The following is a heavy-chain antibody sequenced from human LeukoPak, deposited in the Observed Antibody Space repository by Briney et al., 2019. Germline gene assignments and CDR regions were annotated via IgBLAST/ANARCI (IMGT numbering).Heavy chain of an antibody. Sequence: GGSLRLSCAASGFTFSDYAMHWVRQAPGKGLEWVAVISKDGSDKYYPGSVRGRLTISRDNSKNTIYLQMDSLRAEDTAIYYCARDYWWNYDYWGQGTLVTVSS. CDR2: ISKDGSDK. D-gene: IGHD1-7*01. V-gene: IGHV3-30-3*01. CDR1: GFTFSDYA. J-gene: IGHJ4*02. CDR3: ARDYWWNYDY.